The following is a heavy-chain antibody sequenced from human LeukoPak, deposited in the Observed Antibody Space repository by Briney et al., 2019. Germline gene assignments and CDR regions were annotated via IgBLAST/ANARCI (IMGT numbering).Heavy chain of an antibody. V-gene: IGHV4-59*08. D-gene: IGHD3-10*01. CDR3: ARHRWYYYGSGNAFDI. CDR2: IYYSGST. CDR1: GGSISSYY. Sequence: PSETLSLTCTVSGGSISSYYWSWIRQPPGKGLEWIGYIYYSGSTNYNPSLKSRVTISVDTSKNQFSLKLSSVTAADTAVYYCARHRWYYYGSGNAFDIWGQGTMVTVSS. J-gene: IGHJ3*02.